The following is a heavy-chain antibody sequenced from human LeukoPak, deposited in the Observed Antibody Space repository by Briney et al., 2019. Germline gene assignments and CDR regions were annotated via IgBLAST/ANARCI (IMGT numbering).Heavy chain of an antibody. V-gene: IGHV1-8*01. CDR2: MNPNSGNT. CDR3: ARVSKAYYYDSSLAY. CDR1: GYTFTSYD. D-gene: IGHD3-22*01. J-gene: IGHJ4*02. Sequence: ASVKVSCKASGYTFTSYDINWVRQATGQGLEWMGWMNPNSGNTGYAQKFQGRVTMTRNTSISTAYMEPSSLRSEDTAVYYCARVSKAYYYDSSLAYWGQGTLVTVSS.